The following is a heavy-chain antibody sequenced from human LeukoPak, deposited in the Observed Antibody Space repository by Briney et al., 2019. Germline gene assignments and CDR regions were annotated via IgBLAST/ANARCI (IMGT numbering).Heavy chain of an antibody. Sequence: GGSLRLSCAASGFTFSDYSMNWVRQAPGKGLEWVSRIKSDGSTTTYADSVKGRFTISRDNAKNTLYLQMNSLRAEDTAVYYCARVVDTHFDYWGQGTLVTVSS. CDR2: IKSDGSTT. J-gene: IGHJ4*02. CDR1: GFTFSDYS. V-gene: IGHV3-74*01. CDR3: ARVVDTHFDY. D-gene: IGHD5-18*01.